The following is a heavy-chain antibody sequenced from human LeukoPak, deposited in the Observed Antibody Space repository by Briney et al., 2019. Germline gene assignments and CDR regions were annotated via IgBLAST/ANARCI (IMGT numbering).Heavy chain of an antibody. CDR2: IIPIFGTA. Sequence: ASVKVSCKASGGTFSSYAISWVRQAAGQGLEWMGGIIPIFGTANYAQKFQGRVTITADESTSTAYMELSSLRSADTAVYYCARGERITIFGVVIMDAFDIWGQGTMVTVSS. CDR3: ARGERITIFGVVIMDAFDI. CDR1: GGTFSSYA. D-gene: IGHD3-3*01. J-gene: IGHJ3*02. V-gene: IGHV1-69*13.